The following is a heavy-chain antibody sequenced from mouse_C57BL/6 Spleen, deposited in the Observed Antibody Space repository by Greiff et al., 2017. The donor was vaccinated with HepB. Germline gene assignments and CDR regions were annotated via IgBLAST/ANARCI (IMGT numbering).Heavy chain of an antibody. CDR2: FYPGSGSI. V-gene: IGHV1-62-2*01. J-gene: IGHJ2*01. CDR3: ARRPLYLYYFDY. Sequence: VQLQHSGAELVKPGASVKLSCKASGYTFTEYTIHWVKQRSGQGLEWIGWFYPGSGSIKYNEKFKDKATMTADKSSSTVYMELSRLTSEDTAVYFCARRPLYLYYFDYWGQGTTLTVSS. D-gene: IGHD5-1*01. CDR1: GYTFTEYT.